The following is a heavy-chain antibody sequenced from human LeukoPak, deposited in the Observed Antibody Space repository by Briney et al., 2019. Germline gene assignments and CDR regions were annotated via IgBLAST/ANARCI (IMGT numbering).Heavy chain of an antibody. D-gene: IGHD3-3*01. J-gene: IGHJ3*02. Sequence: ASVKVSCTASGGTFSSYAISWVRQAPGQGLEWMGGIIPIFGTANYARKFQGRVTITTDESTSTVYMELSSQRSEDTAVYYCARGLGFLEWLGAFDIWGQGTMVTVSS. V-gene: IGHV1-69*05. CDR2: IIPIFGTA. CDR1: GGTFSSYA. CDR3: ARGLGFLEWLGAFDI.